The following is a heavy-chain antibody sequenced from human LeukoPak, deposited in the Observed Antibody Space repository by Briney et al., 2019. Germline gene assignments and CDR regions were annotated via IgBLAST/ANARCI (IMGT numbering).Heavy chain of an antibody. CDR2: ISSSDYA. CDR3: ARDFLHLGG. CDR1: GFIFSPSG. J-gene: IGHJ3*01. V-gene: IGHV3-21*01. Sequence: GGSLRLSCAASGFIFSPSGMTWVRQAPGKGLEWVSTISSSDYASYTDSVKGRFTISRDNAKNTLYLQMSSLRAEDTAVYYCARDFLHLGGWGQGTMVTVSS. D-gene: IGHD3-16*01.